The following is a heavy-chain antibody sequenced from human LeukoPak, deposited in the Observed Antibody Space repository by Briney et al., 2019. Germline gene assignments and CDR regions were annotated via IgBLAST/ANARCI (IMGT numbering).Heavy chain of an antibody. J-gene: IGHJ4*02. D-gene: IGHD5-24*01. CDR3: ARLWLQWGIGY. V-gene: IGHV4-34*01. CDR2: GYSVGSS. CDR1: GGPFSGFF. Sequence: SETLSLTCADYGGPFSGFFWSWIRQPPGKGLEWIGSGYSVGSSHYKSSLKSRVTISVDTAKNQYSLKLRSVTAADTAAYYCARLWLQWGIGYWGQGSLVIVSS.